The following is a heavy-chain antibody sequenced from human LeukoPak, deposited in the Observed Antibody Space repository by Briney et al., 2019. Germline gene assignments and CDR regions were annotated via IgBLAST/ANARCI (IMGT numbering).Heavy chain of an antibody. CDR2: ISWNSGSI. Sequence: GGSLRLSCAASGFTFDDYAMHWVRHAPGRGLEWVSGISWNSGSIGYADSVKGRFTISRDNAKNSLYLQMNSLRAEDTALYYCAKDSMITFGGVSYFDYWGQGTLVTVSS. V-gene: IGHV3-9*01. CDR3: AKDSMITFGGVSYFDY. CDR1: GFTFDDYA. J-gene: IGHJ4*02. D-gene: IGHD3-16*01.